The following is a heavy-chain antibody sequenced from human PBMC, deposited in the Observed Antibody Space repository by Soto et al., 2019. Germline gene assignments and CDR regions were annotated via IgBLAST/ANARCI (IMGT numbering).Heavy chain of an antibody. CDR2: IYYSGST. J-gene: IGHJ5*02. CDR1: GGSISRCGYF. CDR3: ARDRSGWYSLDP. V-gene: IGHV4-30-4*01. D-gene: IGHD6-19*01. Sequence: SETLCLTCTGSGGSISRCGYFLSWIRQPPGKGLEWIGYIYYSGSTYYNPSLKSRVTISVDTSKNQFSLKLSSVTAADTAVYYCARDRSGWYSLDPWGQGTLVTVSS.